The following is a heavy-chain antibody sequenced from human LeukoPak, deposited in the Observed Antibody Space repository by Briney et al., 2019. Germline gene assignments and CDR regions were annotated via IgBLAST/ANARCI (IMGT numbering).Heavy chain of an antibody. Sequence: SETLSLTCTVSGGSLSRYYWSWLRQPPGKALEWIGYIYTSGIPNYNPSLTSPLNISVDTSKNQFSLKQSSVTAADTAVYYCARMGGYDILTGYSPPYYYCYYMDVWGKGTTVTVSS. CDR3: ARMGGYDILTGYSPPYYYCYYMDV. CDR2: IYTSGIP. D-gene: IGHD3-9*01. J-gene: IGHJ6*03. CDR1: GGSLSRYY. V-gene: IGHV4-4*09.